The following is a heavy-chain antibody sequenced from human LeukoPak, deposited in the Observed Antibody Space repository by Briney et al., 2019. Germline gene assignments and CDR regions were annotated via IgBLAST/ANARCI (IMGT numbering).Heavy chain of an antibody. V-gene: IGHV3-23*01. CDR1: GFTFSSYA. CDR2: ISSSGDST. CDR3: AKDDYYYYMDV. Sequence: GGSLRLSCAASGFTFSSYAMSWVRQAPAKGLEWVSSISSSGDSTYCADSVKGRFTISRDNSKNTLYLQMNSLRAEDTVVYYCAKDDYYYYMDVWGKGTTVTVSS. J-gene: IGHJ6*03.